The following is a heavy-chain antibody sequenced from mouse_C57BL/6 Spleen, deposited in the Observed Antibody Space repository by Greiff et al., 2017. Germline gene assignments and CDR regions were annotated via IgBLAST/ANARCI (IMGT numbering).Heavy chain of an antibody. V-gene: IGHV1-42*01. CDR3: ARDYYGSSGAHYYAMDY. J-gene: IGHJ4*01. Sequence: DVKLVESGPELVKPGASVKISCKASGYSFTGYYMNWVKQSPEKSLEWIGEINPSTGGTTYNQKFKAKATLTVDKSSSTAYMQLKSLTSEDSAVYYCARDYYGSSGAHYYAMDYWGQGTSVTVSS. D-gene: IGHD1-1*01. CDR2: INPSTGGT. CDR1: GYSFTGYY.